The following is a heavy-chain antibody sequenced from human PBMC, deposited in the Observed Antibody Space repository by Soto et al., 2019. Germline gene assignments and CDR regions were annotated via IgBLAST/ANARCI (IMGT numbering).Heavy chain of an antibody. CDR2: INPSGGST. CDR3: ARDEYYDYIWGSYRLWFDP. D-gene: IGHD3-16*02. V-gene: IGHV1-46*03. Sequence: ASVKVSCKASGYTFTSYYMHWVRQAPGQGLEWMGIINPSGGSTSYAQKFQGRVTMTRDTSTSTVYMELSSLRSEDTAVYYCARDEYYDYIWGSYRLWFDPWGQGTLVTVSS. J-gene: IGHJ5*02. CDR1: GYTFTSYY.